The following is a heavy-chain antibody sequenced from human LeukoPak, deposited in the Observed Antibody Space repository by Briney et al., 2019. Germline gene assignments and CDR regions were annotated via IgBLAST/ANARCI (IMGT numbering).Heavy chain of an antibody. J-gene: IGHJ3*02. V-gene: IGHV1-18*01. CDR1: GYTFTSYG. D-gene: IGHD3-3*01. Sequence: ASVKVSCNASGYTFTSYGISWVRQAPGQGLEWMGWISAYNGNTNYAQKLQGRVTMTTDTSTSTAYMEMRSLRSEDTAVYYCARDRRITIFGVVITGDFAFDIWGQGTMVTVSS. CDR3: ARDRRITIFGVVITGDFAFDI. CDR2: ISAYNGNT.